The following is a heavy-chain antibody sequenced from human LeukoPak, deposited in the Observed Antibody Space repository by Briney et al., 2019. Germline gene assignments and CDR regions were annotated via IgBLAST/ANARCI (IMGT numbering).Heavy chain of an antibody. V-gene: IGHV4-61*01. CDR3: ARVEHNAFDI. CDR1: GRSVSSGSHY. D-gene: IGHD1-26*01. CDR2: LYYSGST. J-gene: IGHJ3*02. Sequence: SETLSLTCSVSGRSVSSGSHYWSWIRQPPGKALEWIVYLYYSGSTNYNPSHKSRVTISVATSKNQFSLKPSSATAADTALYYCARVEHNAFDIWGQGTMVTVSS.